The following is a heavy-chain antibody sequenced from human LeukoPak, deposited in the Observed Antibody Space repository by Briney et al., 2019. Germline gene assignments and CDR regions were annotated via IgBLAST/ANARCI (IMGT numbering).Heavy chain of an antibody. CDR3: GRGLTGDAYDI. Sequence: GGSLRLSCTASGFSFSDYYMSWIRQAPGKGLEWISYISSSGKTIYYADSVKGRFTISRDNAEKSLYLQMDSLTADDTAVYYCGRGLTGDAYDIWGPGTMVTASS. J-gene: IGHJ3*02. D-gene: IGHD2-8*02. CDR2: ISSSGKTI. V-gene: IGHV3-11*01. CDR1: GFSFSDYY.